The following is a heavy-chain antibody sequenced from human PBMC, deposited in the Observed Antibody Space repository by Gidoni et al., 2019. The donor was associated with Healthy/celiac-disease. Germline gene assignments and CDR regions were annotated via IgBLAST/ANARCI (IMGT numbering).Heavy chain of an antibody. CDR2: INPKSGDP. V-gene: IGHV1-2*04. CDR1: GYTFTGYY. J-gene: IGHJ6*02. Sequence: QVQLVQSGAEVQKPGASVTVSCTASGYTFTGYYMHCVRQAPGQGLEWMGWINPKSGDPNYAQKFQGWVTMTRDTSISTAYMELSRLRSDDTAVYYCARDLGVVPAAILGGPSYYNGMDVWGQGTTVTVSS. CDR3: ARDLGVVPAAILGGPSYYNGMDV. D-gene: IGHD2-2*02.